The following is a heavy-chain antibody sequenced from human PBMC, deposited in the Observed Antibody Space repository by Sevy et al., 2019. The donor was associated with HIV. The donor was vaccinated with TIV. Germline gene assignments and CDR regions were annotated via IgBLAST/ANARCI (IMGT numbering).Heavy chain of an antibody. CDR2: NNGHI. J-gene: IGHJ4*02. Sequence: SETLSLTCTVSGGSITSLYWNWIRQPPGKGLEWIANNNGHINYNPSLKSRVTLSLDTSKNQFSLRLSSVTAADTAMYYCAGENAWGRGYSWGQGTLVTAPQ. D-gene: IGHD1-26*01. CDR1: GGSITSLY. CDR3: AGENAWGRGYS. V-gene: IGHV4-59*08.